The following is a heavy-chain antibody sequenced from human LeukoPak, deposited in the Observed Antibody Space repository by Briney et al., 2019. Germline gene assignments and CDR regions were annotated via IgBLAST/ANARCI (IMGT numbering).Heavy chain of an antibody. CDR1: GFTFSNYA. Sequence: GGSLRLSCAASGFTFSNYAMSWVRQAPGKGLEWVSTVSGSGLSTYSADSVKGRFTISRDNSKNTLSLQMNSLRAEDTAVYYCAKVRISVAAPYNWFDPWGQGTLVTVSS. CDR3: AKVRISVAAPYNWFDP. V-gene: IGHV3-23*01. J-gene: IGHJ5*02. CDR2: VSGSGLST. D-gene: IGHD6-19*01.